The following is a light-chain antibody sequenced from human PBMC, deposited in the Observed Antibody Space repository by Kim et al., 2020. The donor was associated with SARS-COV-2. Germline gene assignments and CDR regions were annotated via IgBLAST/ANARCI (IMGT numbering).Light chain of an antibody. CDR3: QAWDNSTAV. J-gene: IGLJ3*02. CDR1: KLGDKF. CDR2: EHK. V-gene: IGLV3-1*01. Sequence: VSPDKTVPITVSEHKLGDKFYPRYQQQPCHSPLLILFEHKQRPSGIPERFSGYNSGNAATLTTSGTQAMDEADYYCQAWDNSTAVFGGGTKLTVL.